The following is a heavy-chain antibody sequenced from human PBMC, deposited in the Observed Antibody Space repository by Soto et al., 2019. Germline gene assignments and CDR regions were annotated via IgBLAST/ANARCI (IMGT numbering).Heavy chain of an antibody. CDR3: AKDPNYGDYVSRFDP. Sequence: PGGSLRLSCAASGFTFSSYAMSWVRQTPGKGLEWVSVICGSGGSTYYADSVKGRFTISRDNSKNTLYLQMNSLRAEDTAVYYCAKDPNYGDYVSRFDPWGQGTLVTVSS. V-gene: IGHV3-23*01. CDR1: GFTFSSYA. D-gene: IGHD4-17*01. CDR2: ICGSGGST. J-gene: IGHJ5*02.